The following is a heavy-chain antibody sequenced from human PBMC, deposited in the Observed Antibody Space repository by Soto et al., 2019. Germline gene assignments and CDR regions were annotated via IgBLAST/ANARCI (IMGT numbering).Heavy chain of an antibody. J-gene: IGHJ6*03. D-gene: IGHD2-2*02. Sequence: LSLTCTVSGGSISSYYWSWIRQPPGKGLEWIGYIYYSGSTNYNPSLKSRVTISVDTSKNQFSLKLSSVTAADTAVYYCAGGCSSTSCYILGGGYYYYYMDVWGKGTTVTVSS. V-gene: IGHV4-59*08. CDR1: GGSISSYY. CDR2: IYYSGST. CDR3: AGGCSSTSCYILGGGYYYYYMDV.